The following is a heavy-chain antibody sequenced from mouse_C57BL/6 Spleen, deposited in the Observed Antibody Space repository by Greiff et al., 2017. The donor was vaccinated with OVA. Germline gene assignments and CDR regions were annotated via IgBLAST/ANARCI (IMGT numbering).Heavy chain of an antibody. CDR2: IDPSDSET. CDR1: GYTFTSYW. V-gene: IGHV1-52*01. CDR3: ARDGSSPLDY. D-gene: IGHD1-1*01. J-gene: IGHJ2*01. Sequence: QVQLQQPGAELVRPGYSVKLSCKASGYTFTSYWMHGVKQRPIQGLEWIGNIDPSDSETHYNQKFKDKAKLTVDKASSTAYIQLISLTSEDSAVYYCARDGSSPLDYWGHGTTLTVSS.